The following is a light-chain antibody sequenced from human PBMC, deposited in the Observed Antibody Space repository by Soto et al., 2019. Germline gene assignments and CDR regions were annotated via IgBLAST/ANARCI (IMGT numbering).Light chain of an antibody. CDR3: QQTSSAPFT. CDR1: QNINTY. J-gene: IGKJ3*01. Sequence: DIQMTQSPYSLSAAVGDRATIACRASQNINTYLNWYQQKPGKAPKLLIFDAASLQNRVPSRFSGGGSRTDFTLTITSLQPEDFATYYCQQTSSAPFTFGPGTKVDIK. CDR2: DAA. V-gene: IGKV1-39*01.